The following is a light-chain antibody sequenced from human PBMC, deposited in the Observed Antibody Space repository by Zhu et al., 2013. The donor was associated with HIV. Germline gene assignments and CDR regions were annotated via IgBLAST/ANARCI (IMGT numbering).Light chain of an antibody. V-gene: IGKV1-33*01. CDR2: DTS. J-gene: IGKJ5*01. CDR1: QDIRTF. CDR3: QQFGSLPT. Sequence: DIKMTQSPSSLSASVGDRVTITCQASQDIRTFLNWYQQKPGKAPSLLIYDTSRLGTGVASRFSGSGYGTEFTLTITSLQPEDVATYFCQQFGSLPTFGQGTRLEIK.